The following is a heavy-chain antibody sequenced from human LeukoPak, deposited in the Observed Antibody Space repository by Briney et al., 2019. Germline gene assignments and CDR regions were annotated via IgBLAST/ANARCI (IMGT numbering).Heavy chain of an antibody. CDR3: AKEGYCTTTKCPRAFDI. CDR1: GFTFSNYA. Sequence: GGSLRLPCAASGFTFSNYAMHWVRQAPGKGLDWMAVISYDGINQYYADSVKGRFTISRDNAKNTLSLQINSLRGEDTAVYYCAKEGYCTTTKCPRAFDIWGQGTMVTVSS. V-gene: IGHV3-30*01. J-gene: IGHJ3*02. CDR2: ISYDGINQ. D-gene: IGHD2-2*01.